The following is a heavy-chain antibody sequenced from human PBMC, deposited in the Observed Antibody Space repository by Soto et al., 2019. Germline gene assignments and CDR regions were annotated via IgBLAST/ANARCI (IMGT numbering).Heavy chain of an antibody. D-gene: IGHD2-15*01. Sequence: SVKVSCKASGGTFSSYAISWVRQAPGQGLEWMGGIIPIFGKANYAQKFQGRVTITADESTSTAYMELSSLRSEDTAVYYCARGYCSGGSCYRPFDYWGQGTLVTVSS. CDR2: IIPIFGKA. CDR1: GGTFSSYA. V-gene: IGHV1-69*13. J-gene: IGHJ4*02. CDR3: ARGYCSGGSCYRPFDY.